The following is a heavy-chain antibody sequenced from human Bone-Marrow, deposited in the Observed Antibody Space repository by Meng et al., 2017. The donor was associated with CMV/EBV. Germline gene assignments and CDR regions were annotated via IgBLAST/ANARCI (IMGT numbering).Heavy chain of an antibody. CDR3: ARSTPDAFDI. J-gene: IGHJ3*02. CDR2: ISYDGSNK. Sequence: GESLKISCAASGFTFSSYAMHWVRQAPGKGLEWVAVISYDGSNKYYADSVKGRFTISRDNSKNTLYLQMNSLRAEDTAVYYCARSTPDAFDIWGRGTMVTVS. CDR1: GFTFSSYA. V-gene: IGHV3-30-3*01. D-gene: IGHD2-15*01.